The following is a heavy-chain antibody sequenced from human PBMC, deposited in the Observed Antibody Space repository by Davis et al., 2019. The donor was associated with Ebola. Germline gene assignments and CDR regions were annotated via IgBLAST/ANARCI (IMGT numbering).Heavy chain of an antibody. V-gene: IGHV3-48*01. J-gene: IGHJ5*02. CDR1: GFTFSSYS. Sequence: GESLKISCAASGFTFSSYSMNWVRQAPGKGLEWVSYISSSSSTIYYADSVKGRFTISRENGKNSLYLHMNSLRAGDTAVYYCVRGLPGGLDPWGQGTLVTVSS. D-gene: IGHD3-16*01. CDR3: VRGLPGGLDP. CDR2: ISSSSSTI.